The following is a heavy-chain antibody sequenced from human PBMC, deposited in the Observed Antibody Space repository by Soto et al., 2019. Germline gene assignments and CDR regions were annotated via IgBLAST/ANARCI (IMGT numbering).Heavy chain of an antibody. D-gene: IGHD2-2*02. CDR3: ARDHIVVVPADILLDYYGMDV. V-gene: IGHV3-7*01. Sequence: HPGGSLRLSCAASGFTFSSYWMSWVRQAPGKGLEWVANIKQDGSEKYYVDSVKGRFTISRDNAKNSLYLQMNSLRAEDTAVYYCARDHIVVVPADILLDYYGMDVWGQGTTVTVSS. CDR2: IKQDGSEK. CDR1: GFTFSSYW. J-gene: IGHJ6*02.